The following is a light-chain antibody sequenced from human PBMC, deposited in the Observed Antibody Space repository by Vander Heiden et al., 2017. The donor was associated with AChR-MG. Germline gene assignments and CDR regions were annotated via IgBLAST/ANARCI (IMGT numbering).Light chain of an antibody. CDR2: DVN. V-gene: IGLV2-14*03. Sequence: QSALTQPASVSGSPGQSITISCTGSSSDVGGHDYVSWYRQYPGTAPKLIIYDVNKRPSGVSNRFSGSKSGNTAPLTISGLQAEDEADYYCSSYRSGSFYVFGAGTKITVL. J-gene: IGLJ1*01. CDR1: SSDVGGHDY. CDR3: SSYRSGSFYV.